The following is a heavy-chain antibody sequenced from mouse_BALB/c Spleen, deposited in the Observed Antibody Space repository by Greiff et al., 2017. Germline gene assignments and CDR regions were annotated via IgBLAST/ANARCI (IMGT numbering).Heavy chain of an antibody. D-gene: IGHD1-1*01. V-gene: IGHV3-8*02. J-gene: IGHJ4*01. CDR2: ISYSGST. CDR3: ARHYGSSHAMDY. CDR1: GDSITSCY. Sequence: EVKVEESGPSLVKPSQTLSLTCSVTGDSITSCYWNWIRKFPGNKLEYMGYISYSGSTYYNPSLKSRISITRDTSKNQYYLQLNSVTTEDTATYYCARHYGSSHAMDYWGQGTSVTVSS.